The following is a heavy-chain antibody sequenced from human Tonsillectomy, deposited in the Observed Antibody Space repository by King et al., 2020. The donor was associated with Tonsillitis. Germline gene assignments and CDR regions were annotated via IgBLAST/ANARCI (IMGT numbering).Heavy chain of an antibody. CDR1: GFTVSSNY. J-gene: IGHJ4*02. CDR2: IYGGVST. CDR3: ARVLRGNYYDSSGYPAY. Sequence: VQLVESGGGLIQPGGSLRLSCAASGFTVSSNYMSGVRQAPGKGLEWVLVIYGGVSTYYGASVKGRFTIPRDNSKNTLYLQMNTLRAEDTAVYYCARVLRGNYYDSSGYPAYWGQGTLVTVSS. V-gene: IGHV3-53*01. D-gene: IGHD3-22*01.